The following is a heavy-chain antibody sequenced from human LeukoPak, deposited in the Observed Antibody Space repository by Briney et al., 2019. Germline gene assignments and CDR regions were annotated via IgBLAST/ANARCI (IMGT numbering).Heavy chain of an antibody. V-gene: IGHV3-30*02. CDR2: IVYDGGYK. D-gene: IGHD3-9*01. J-gene: IGHJ4*02. CDR3: AKVQSYYGILTGDPFDY. CDR1: GFTFNSHC. Sequence: GGSLRLSCAASGFTFNSHCMHWVRQGPGKGPEWVVVIVYDGGYKYYADVSKGGFTISRDNSKNTLFLQMNSLRTENTADYYCAKVQSYYGILTGDPFDYWGQGTLVTVSS.